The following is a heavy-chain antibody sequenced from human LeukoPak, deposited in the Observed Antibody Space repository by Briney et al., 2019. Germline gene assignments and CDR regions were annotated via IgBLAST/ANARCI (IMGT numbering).Heavy chain of an antibody. D-gene: IGHD2-21*02. Sequence: PSETLSLTCTVSGGSLHNYYWSWVRQPPGKGLEWIGYIYDSGSTSYNPSLKSRFTISVDTSRNQFSLKLSSVTAADTAVYYCARETYCGADCYYGFDYWGQGILVTVSS. J-gene: IGHJ4*02. V-gene: IGHV4-59*01. CDR3: ARETYCGADCYYGFDY. CDR1: GGSLHNYY. CDR2: IYDSGST.